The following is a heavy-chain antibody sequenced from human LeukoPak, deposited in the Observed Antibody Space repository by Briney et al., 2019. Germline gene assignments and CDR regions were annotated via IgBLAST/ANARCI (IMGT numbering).Heavy chain of an antibody. Sequence: GGSLRLSCAVSGLTFSNAWMSWVRQAPGKGLEWVSYISSSGSTIYYADSVKGRFTISRDNAKNSLYLQMNSLRAEDTAVYYCAKTNMIVVVVDAFDIWGQGTMVTVSS. D-gene: IGHD3-22*01. CDR3: AKTNMIVVVVDAFDI. J-gene: IGHJ3*02. V-gene: IGHV3-11*04. CDR1: GLTFSNAW. CDR2: ISSSGSTI.